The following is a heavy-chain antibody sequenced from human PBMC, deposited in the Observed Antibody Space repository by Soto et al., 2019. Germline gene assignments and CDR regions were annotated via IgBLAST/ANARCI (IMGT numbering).Heavy chain of an antibody. V-gene: IGHV1-69*05. CDR3: ARDKDRLQLGANYYYILDV. Sequence: QVQLVQSGAEVKKPGSSVKVSCKASGGTFSTSAISWVRQAPGQGLEWVGGIMPVFPTPDYAQNFQGRVTINSGESTTTSYLVLTRLRADDPAVYYCARDKDRLQLGANYYYILDVWGQGTAITVSS. CDR2: IMPVFPTP. J-gene: IGHJ6*02. CDR1: GGTFSTSA. D-gene: IGHD3-3*02.